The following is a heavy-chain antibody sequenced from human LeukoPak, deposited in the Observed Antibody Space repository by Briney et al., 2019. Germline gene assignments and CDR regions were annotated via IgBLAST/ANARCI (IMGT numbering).Heavy chain of an antibody. CDR3: ARTDYGDQFVLFDY. D-gene: IGHD4-17*01. V-gene: IGHV4-59*01. J-gene: IGHJ4*02. CDR1: GGSISSYY. Sequence: SSETLSLTCTVSGGSISSYYWSWIRQPPGKGLEWIGYIYYSGSTNYNPSLKSRVTISVDTSKNQFSLKLSSVTAADTAVYYCARTDYGDQFVLFDYWGQGTLVTVSS. CDR2: IYYSGST.